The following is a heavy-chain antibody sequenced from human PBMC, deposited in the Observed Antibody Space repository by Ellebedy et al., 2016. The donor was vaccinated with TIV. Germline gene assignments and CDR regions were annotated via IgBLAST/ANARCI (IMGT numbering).Heavy chain of an antibody. V-gene: IGHV3-23*01. J-gene: IGHJ6*02. CDR1: GFTFSGYA. D-gene: IGHD1-26*01. CDR2: INNGGRTT. CDR3: AKDMVFGDGKWEIDV. Sequence: GESLKISCVASGFTFSGYAMSWVRQAPGKGLEWVSGINNGGRTTSYADSVKGRFTISRDNSRSTLYLPMNSLRAEDSAVYYCAKDMVFGDGKWEIDVWGQGTTVTVSS.